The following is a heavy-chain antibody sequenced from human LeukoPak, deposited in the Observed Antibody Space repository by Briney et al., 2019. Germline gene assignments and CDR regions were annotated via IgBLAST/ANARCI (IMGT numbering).Heavy chain of an antibody. CDR1: GYTFTSYG. D-gene: IGHD3-10*01. J-gene: IGHJ6*02. CDR3: ARGVSWFGELLSYYYGMDV. V-gene: IGHV1-18*01. CDR2: ISAYNGNT. Sequence: ASVKVSCTASGYTFTSYGISWVRQAPGQGLEWMGWISAYNGNTNYAQKLQGRVTMTTDTSTSTAYMELRSLRSDDTAVYYCARGVSWFGELLSYYYGMDVWGQGTTVTVSS.